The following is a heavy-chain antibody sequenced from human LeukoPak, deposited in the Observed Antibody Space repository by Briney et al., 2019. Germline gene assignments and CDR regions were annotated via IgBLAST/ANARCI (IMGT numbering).Heavy chain of an antibody. V-gene: IGHV3-23*01. Sequence: GSLRLSCAASGFTFSSYAMSWVRQAPGKGLEWVSAISGSGGSTYYADSVKGRFTISRDNSKNTLYLQMNSLRAENTGVYYCAKDRESITMIVVVPPVGYFDYWGQGTLVTVSS. CDR3: AKDRESITMIVVVPPVGYFDY. J-gene: IGHJ4*02. CDR1: GFTFSSYA. D-gene: IGHD3-22*01. CDR2: ISGSGGST.